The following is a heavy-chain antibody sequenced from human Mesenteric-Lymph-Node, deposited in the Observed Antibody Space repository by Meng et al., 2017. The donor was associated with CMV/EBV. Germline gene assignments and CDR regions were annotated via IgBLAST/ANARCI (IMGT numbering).Heavy chain of an antibody. CDR3: ATEPIYCSSTSCYIHWFDP. J-gene: IGHJ5*02. CDR1: GYTFTIYY. Sequence: ASVKVSCKASGYTFTIYYMHWVRQAPGQGLEWMGWINPNSGGTNYAQKFQGRVTMTRDTSISTAYMELSRLRSDDTAVYYCATEPIYCSSTSCYIHWFDPWGQGTLVTVSS. CDR2: INPNSGGT. V-gene: IGHV1-2*02. D-gene: IGHD2-2*02.